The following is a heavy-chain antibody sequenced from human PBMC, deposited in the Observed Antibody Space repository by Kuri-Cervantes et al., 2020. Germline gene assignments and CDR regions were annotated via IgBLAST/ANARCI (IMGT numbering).Heavy chain of an antibody. D-gene: IGHD2/OR15-2a*01. CDR1: GFTFSSYS. Sequence: GGSLRLSCAASGFTFSSYSMNWVRQAPGKGLEWVSSISSSSSYIYYADSVKGRFTISRDNAKNSLYLQMNSLRAEDTAVYYCAKGDCISTTCPFEYWGQGTLVTVSS. V-gene: IGHV3-21*01. CDR3: AKGDCISTTCPFEY. CDR2: ISSSSSYI. J-gene: IGHJ4*02.